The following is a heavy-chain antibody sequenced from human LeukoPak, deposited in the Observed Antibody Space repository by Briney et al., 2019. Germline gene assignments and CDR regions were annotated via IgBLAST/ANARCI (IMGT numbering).Heavy chain of an antibody. CDR1: GDSISSYY. D-gene: IGHD2/OR15-2a*01. J-gene: IGHJ4*02. CDR3: ARDFYGDDGHHPFDY. CDR2: IYASGST. V-gene: IGHV4-4*07. Sequence: PSETLSLTCSVSGDSISSYYWNWLRQPAGKGLEWIGRIYASGSTNYNPSLKSRVTISMDKSKNHFSLNLKSVTAADTAFYYCARDFYGDDGHHPFDYWGQGIQVTVSS.